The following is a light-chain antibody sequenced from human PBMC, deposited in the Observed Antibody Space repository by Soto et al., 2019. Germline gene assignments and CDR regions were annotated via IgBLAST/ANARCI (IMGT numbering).Light chain of an antibody. CDR2: KSS. CDR3: QQLNSYPQT. CDR1: QTISRW. Sequence: DLQMTQSPSTLSGSVGDRVTITCRASQTISRWWAWYHPKPCRAPNLLIYKSSILESVVPSRFSGTGSGTELTLTISSLQPEDSATYLCQQLNSYPQTFGQGTRLEIK. J-gene: IGKJ5*01. V-gene: IGKV1-5*03.